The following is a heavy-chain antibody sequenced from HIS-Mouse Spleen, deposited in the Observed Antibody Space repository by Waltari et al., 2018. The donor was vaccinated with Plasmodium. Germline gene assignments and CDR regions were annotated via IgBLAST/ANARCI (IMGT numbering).Heavy chain of an antibody. CDR2: IYYSGST. Sequence: QVQLQESGPGLVKPSETLSLTCTVSGGSISSYNWSWLRQPPGKGLEWIGYIYYSGSTNYNPSLKSRVTISVDTSKNQFSLKLSSVTAADTAVYYCARLRYSYGYFDYWGQGTLVTVSS. D-gene: IGHD5-18*01. CDR3: ARLRYSYGYFDY. V-gene: IGHV4-59*08. CDR1: GGSISSYN. J-gene: IGHJ4*02.